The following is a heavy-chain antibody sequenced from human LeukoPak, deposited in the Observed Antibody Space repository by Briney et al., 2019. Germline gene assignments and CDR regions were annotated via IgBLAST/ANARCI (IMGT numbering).Heavy chain of an antibody. V-gene: IGHV4-39*07. Sequence: SETLSLTCTVSGGSISSSSYYWGWIRQPPGKGLEWIGSIYYSGSTYYNPSLTSRVTISVDTSKNQFSLKLSSVTAADTAVYYCARPLGFGTYNWFDPWGQGTLVTVSS. CDR2: IYYSGST. D-gene: IGHD3-10*01. J-gene: IGHJ5*02. CDR1: GGSISSSSYY. CDR3: ARPLGFGTYNWFDP.